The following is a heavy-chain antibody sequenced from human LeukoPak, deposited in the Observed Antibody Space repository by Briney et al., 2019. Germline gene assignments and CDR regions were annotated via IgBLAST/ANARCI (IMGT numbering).Heavy chain of an antibody. CDR3: ARMTYYYDSSGYLGYFDY. V-gene: IGHV1-18*01. CDR1: GYTFTSYG. J-gene: IGHJ4*02. D-gene: IGHD3-22*01. CDR2: ISAYNGNT. Sequence: ASVKVSCKASGYTFTSYGISWVRQAPGQGLERMGWISAYNGNTNYAQKLQGRVTMTTDTSTSTAYMELRSLRSDDTAVYYCARMTYYYDSSGYLGYFDYWGQGTLVTVSS.